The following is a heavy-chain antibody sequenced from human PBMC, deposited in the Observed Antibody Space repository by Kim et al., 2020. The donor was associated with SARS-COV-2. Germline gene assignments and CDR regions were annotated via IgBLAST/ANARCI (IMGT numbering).Heavy chain of an antibody. CDR3: ARQDVFRRPYYYYGMDV. Sequence: GESLKISCKGSGYSFTSYWIGWVRQLPGKGLEWMGIIYPGDSDTRYSPSFQGQVTISADKSISTAYLQWSSLKASDTAMYYCARQDVFRRPYYYYGMDVWGQGTTVTVSS. CDR2: IYPGDSDT. CDR1: GYSFTSYW. J-gene: IGHJ6*02. V-gene: IGHV5-51*01.